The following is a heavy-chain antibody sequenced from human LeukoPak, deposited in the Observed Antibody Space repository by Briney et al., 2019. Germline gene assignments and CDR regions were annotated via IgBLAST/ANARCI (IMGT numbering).Heavy chain of an antibody. CDR1: GGSISSYY. Sequence: PSETLSLTCTVSGGSISSYYWSWIRQPPGKGLKWIGYIYYSGSTNYNPSLKSRVTISVDTSKNQFSPKLSSVTAADTAVYYCASLSVRGVYSFDYWGQGTLVTVSS. CDR3: ASLSVRGVYSFDY. J-gene: IGHJ4*02. V-gene: IGHV4-59*08. CDR2: IYYSGST. D-gene: IGHD3-10*01.